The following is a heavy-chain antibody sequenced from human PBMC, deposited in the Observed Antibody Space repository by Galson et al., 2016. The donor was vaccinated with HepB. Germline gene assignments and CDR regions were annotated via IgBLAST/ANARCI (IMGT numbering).Heavy chain of an antibody. Sequence: SETLSLTCTVSGGSISSSSYFWAWIRQPPGKGLEWIGSIYYSENTYYNPSLKSRVVISVDTSKNQFSLKLRFVTAADTAVYYCARVGSMGIDPWGQGTLVTVSS. V-gene: IGHV4-39*01. CDR2: IYYSENT. CDR3: ARVGSMGIDP. CDR1: GGSISSSSYF. D-gene: IGHD2-15*01. J-gene: IGHJ5*02.